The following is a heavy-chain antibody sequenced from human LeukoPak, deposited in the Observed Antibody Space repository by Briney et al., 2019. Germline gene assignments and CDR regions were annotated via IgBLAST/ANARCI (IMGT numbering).Heavy chain of an antibody. J-gene: IGHJ6*02. CDR3: AKGSMIGGGSWISNYGMDV. V-gene: IGHV3-30*18. D-gene: IGHD6-13*01. Sequence: PGGSLRLSCAASGFTFSSYAMSWVRQAPGKGLEWVAVISFDGSDKYYADSVKGRFTLSRDNSKNTLYLQMNSLGPEDTAVYYCAKGSMIGGGSWISNYGMDVWGQGTTVAVSS. CDR1: GFTFSSYA. CDR2: ISFDGSDK.